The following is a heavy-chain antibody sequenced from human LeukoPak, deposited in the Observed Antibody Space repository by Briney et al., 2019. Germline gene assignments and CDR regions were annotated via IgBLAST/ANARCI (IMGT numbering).Heavy chain of an antibody. V-gene: IGHV3-11*01. D-gene: IGHD3-3*01. Sequence: GGSLRLPCAASGFTFSDYYMSWIRQPPGKGLEWVSYISSSGSTIYYADSVKGRFTISRDNAKNSLHLQMNGLRAEDTAVYYCAGQYDFWSGPIYWGQGTLVTVSS. CDR3: AGQYDFWSGPIY. J-gene: IGHJ4*02. CDR2: ISSSGSTI. CDR1: GFTFSDYY.